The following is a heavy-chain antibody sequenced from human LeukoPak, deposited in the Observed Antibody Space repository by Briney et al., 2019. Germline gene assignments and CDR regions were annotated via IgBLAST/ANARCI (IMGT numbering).Heavy chain of an antibody. D-gene: IGHD2-2*02. Sequence: GESLKISCKGSGYSFTSYWIGWVRQMPGKGLGWMGIIYPGDSDTRYSPSFQGQVTISADKSISTAYLQWSSLKASDTAMYYCARHPIVVVPAAIPDYYYYYMDVWGKGTTVTVSS. CDR1: GYSFTSYW. CDR3: ARHPIVVVPAAIPDYYYYYMDV. CDR2: IYPGDSDT. V-gene: IGHV5-51*01. J-gene: IGHJ6*03.